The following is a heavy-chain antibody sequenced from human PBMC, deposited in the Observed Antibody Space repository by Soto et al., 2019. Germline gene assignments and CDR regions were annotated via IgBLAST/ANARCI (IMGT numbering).Heavy chain of an antibody. CDR1: GFTFTRYS. CDR3: ARESEDLTSNFDL. J-gene: IGHJ4*02. Sequence: GGSLRLSCAASGFTFTRYSMNWVRQAPGKGLEWVSSISSTTNYIYYGDSMKGRFTISRDNAKNSLYLEMNSLRAEDTAVYYCARESEDLTSNFDLWGKGTGVTVSS. CDR2: ISSTTNYI. V-gene: IGHV3-21*06.